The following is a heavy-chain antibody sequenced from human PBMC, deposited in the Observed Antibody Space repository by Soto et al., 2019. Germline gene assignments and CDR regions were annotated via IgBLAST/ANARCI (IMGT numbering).Heavy chain of an antibody. Sequence: ASVKVSCKASGGTFSSYAISWVRQAPGQGLEWMGGFDPEDGEAIYAQKFQGRVTMTEDTSTDTAYMELCSLRSEDTAVYYCATADPKLETATTDYYYYYYMDGWGKGTKVTVSS. CDR1: GGTFSSYA. J-gene: IGHJ6*03. D-gene: IGHD2-21*02. CDR3: ATADPKLETATTDYYYYYYMDG. V-gene: IGHV1-24*01. CDR2: FDPEDGEA.